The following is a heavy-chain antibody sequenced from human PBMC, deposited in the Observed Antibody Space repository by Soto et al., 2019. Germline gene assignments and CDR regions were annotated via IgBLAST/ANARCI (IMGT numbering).Heavy chain of an antibody. V-gene: IGHV3-74*01. J-gene: IGHJ4*02. CDR2: ISSDGRSI. Sequence: EVQLVESGGGLVQPGGSLRLSCTASGFIFSSYWMHWVRQAPGKGLVWVSRISSDGRSISYTDSVKGRLTISRDNAKNTQYLQMNSLRAELTAVYYCAREGMGMAVHYWGQGTLVSVSS. CDR3: AREGMGMAVHY. CDR1: GFIFSSYW. D-gene: IGHD6-19*01.